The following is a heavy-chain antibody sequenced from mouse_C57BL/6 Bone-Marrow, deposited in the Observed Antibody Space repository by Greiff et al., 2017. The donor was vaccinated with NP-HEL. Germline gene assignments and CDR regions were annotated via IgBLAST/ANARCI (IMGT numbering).Heavy chain of an antibody. V-gene: IGHV1-5*01. D-gene: IGHD1-1*01. J-gene: IGHJ4*01. CDR2: IYPGNSDT. CDR3: TREVYYYGSSSYAMDY. CDR1: GYTFTSYW. Sequence: VQLQQSGTVLARPGASVKMSCKPSGYTFTSYWMHWVKQRPGQGLEWIGAIYPGNSDTSYNQKFKGKAKLTAVTSASTAYMELSSLTNEDSAVYYCTREVYYYGSSSYAMDYWGQGTSVTVSS.